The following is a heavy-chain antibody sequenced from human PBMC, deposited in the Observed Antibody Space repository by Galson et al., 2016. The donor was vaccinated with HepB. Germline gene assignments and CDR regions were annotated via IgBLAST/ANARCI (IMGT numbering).Heavy chain of an antibody. CDR1: GFTFSSYE. CDR2: ISSSGNTI. V-gene: IGHV3-48*03. D-gene: IGHD5-12*01. J-gene: IGHJ4*02. CDR3: AKEILDIVATTHPDY. Sequence: SLRLSCAASGFTFSSYEMNWVRQAPGKGLEWVSYISSSGNTIYYADSVKGRFTISRDNSKNTLYLQMNGLRPEDTAMYYCAKEILDIVATTHPDYWGQGALVTVSS.